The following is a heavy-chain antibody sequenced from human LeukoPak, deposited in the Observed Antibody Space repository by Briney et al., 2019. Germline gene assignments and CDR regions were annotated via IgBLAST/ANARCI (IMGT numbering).Heavy chain of an antibody. Sequence: PSQTLSLTCTVSGGSISSGDYYWSWIRQPPGKGLEWIGYIYYSGSTYYYPSLKSRVTISVDTSKNQFSLKLSSVTAADTAVYYCARARGYYYGSGSYFLDPWGQGTLVTVSS. J-gene: IGHJ5*02. CDR1: GGSISSGDYY. D-gene: IGHD3-10*01. CDR3: ARARGYYYGSGSYFLDP. CDR2: IYYSGST. V-gene: IGHV4-30-4*01.